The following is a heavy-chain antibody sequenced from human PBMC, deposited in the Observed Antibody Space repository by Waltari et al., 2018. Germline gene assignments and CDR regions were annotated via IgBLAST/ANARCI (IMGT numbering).Heavy chain of an antibody. Sequence: QARLVQSGAEVKKPGASLKVSCKASVYTFTPYGISWVRQATGPGLEWMGGISAYNGDTRSTNEGVTMHRDYSTSTACLELSSLRSDDTAVYYCARTVATPVWAAFDIWGQGTMVSVSS. CDR3: ARTVATPVWAAFDI. V-gene: IGHV1-18*01. CDR2: ISAYNGDT. D-gene: IGHD3-16*01. J-gene: IGHJ3*02. CDR1: VYTFTPYG.